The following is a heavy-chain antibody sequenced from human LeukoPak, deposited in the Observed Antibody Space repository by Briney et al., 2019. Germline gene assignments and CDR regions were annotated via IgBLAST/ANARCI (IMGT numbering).Heavy chain of an antibody. CDR3: ARRDSDFDY. J-gene: IGHJ4*02. Sequence: SETLSLTCAVYGGSFSGYYWSWIRQPPGKGLEWIGEINHSGSTNYNPSLKSRDTISVDTSKNQFSLKLSSVTAADTAVYYCARRDSDFDYWGQGTLVTVSS. V-gene: IGHV4-34*01. D-gene: IGHD2-15*01. CDR2: INHSGST. CDR1: GGSFSGYY.